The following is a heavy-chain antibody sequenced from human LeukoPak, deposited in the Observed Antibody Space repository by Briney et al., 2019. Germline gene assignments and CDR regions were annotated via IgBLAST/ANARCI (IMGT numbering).Heavy chain of an antibody. CDR2: IYASGNT. CDR1: GGSISRYY. Sequence: PSETLSLTCTASGGSISRYYWSWVRQPAGKGLEWIGRIYASGNTNYNPSLKGRVTMTVDTSKNQFSLNLSSVTAADTAVYYCARGRGSSWYYFDSWGQGTLVTVSS. V-gene: IGHV4-4*07. D-gene: IGHD6-13*01. J-gene: IGHJ4*02. CDR3: ARGRGSSWYYFDS.